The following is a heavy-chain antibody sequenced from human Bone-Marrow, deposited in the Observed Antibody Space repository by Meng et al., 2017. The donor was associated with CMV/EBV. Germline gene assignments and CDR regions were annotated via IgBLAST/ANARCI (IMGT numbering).Heavy chain of an antibody. Sequence: GESLKISCAASGFTFSNYAMNWVRQAPGKGLEWVSYISSSSSTIYYADSVKGRFTISRDDAKNSLYLQMNSLRAEDTAVYYCARDQDYGDIPDFDYWGQGTLVTVSS. CDR2: ISSSSSTI. D-gene: IGHD4-17*01. V-gene: IGHV3-48*04. CDR1: GFTFSNYA. CDR3: ARDQDYGDIPDFDY. J-gene: IGHJ4*02.